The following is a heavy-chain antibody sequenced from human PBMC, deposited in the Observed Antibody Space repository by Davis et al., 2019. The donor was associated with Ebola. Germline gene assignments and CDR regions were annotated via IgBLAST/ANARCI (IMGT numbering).Heavy chain of an antibody. J-gene: IGHJ5*02. CDR2: IGVVGDT. V-gene: IGHV3-13*01. CDR1: GFTFSSYD. CDR3: ARGRIAVPGTGNWFDP. Sequence: PGGSLRLSCAASGFTFSSYDMHWVRHATGKGLEWVSTIGVVGDTYYPGSVKGRFTISRENVKNSLYLQMNSLRAGDTAVYYCARGRIAVPGTGNWFDPWGQGTLVTVSS. D-gene: IGHD6-19*01.